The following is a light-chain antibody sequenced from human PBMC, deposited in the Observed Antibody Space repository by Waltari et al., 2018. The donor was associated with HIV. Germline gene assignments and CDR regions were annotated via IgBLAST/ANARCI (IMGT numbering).Light chain of an antibody. V-gene: IGLV2-14*01. Sequence: QSALTPPASVSGSPGQSITISCTGTSSDVGGYNYVSWYQQYPGKAPKLMIYEVSNRPSGVSNRFSGSKSGNTASLTISGLQAEDEADYYCSSYTSSSTLVFGGGSKLTVL. CDR2: EVS. J-gene: IGLJ2*01. CDR3: SSYTSSSTLV. CDR1: SSDVGGYNY.